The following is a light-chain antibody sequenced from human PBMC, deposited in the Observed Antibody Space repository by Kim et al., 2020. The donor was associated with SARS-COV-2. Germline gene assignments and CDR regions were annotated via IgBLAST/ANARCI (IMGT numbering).Light chain of an antibody. V-gene: IGLV7-46*01. CDR3: LLFYGGARAV. CDR2: NTN. CDR1: TGTVTSGHY. J-gene: IGLJ3*02. Sequence: GGTVTLTCGSSTGTVTSGHYPYWFQQKPGQAPRTLIYNTNSKHSWTPARFSGSLLGGKAALTLSGAQPEDEAEYYCLLFYGGARAVFGGGTQLTVL.